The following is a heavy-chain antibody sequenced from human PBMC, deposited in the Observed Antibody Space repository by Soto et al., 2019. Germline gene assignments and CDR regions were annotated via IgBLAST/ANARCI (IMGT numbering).Heavy chain of an antibody. CDR3: ARDRGLLAYCGGVCYSGFDP. CDR2: IIPILGIA. J-gene: IGHJ5*02. Sequence: QVQLVQSGAEVKKPGSSVKVSCKASGGTFSSYTISWVRQAPGQGLEWMGRIIPILGIANYAQKFQGRVTITADKSTSTAYMELSSLRSEDTAVYYCARDRGLLAYCGGVCYSGFDPWGQGTLVTVSS. CDR1: GGTFSSYT. D-gene: IGHD2-21*02. V-gene: IGHV1-69*08.